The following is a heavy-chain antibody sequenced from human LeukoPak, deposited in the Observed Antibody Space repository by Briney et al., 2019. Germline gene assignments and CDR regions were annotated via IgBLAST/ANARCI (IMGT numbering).Heavy chain of an antibody. V-gene: IGHV4-4*02. J-gene: IGHJ2*01. D-gene: IGHD3-16*01. CDR3: ARVGGSRYFDL. CDR1: TVSASSGNF. Sequence: KSSETLSLTCALSTVSASSGNFWSWVRQPPGEGLEWIGEVHKSGRTNYNPSLKTRVTISIDASKIQLSLELTSVTAADTAVYYCARVGGSRYFDLWGRGTLVTVSS. CDR2: VHKSGRT.